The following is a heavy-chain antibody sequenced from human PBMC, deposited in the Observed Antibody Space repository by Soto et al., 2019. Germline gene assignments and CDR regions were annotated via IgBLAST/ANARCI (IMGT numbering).Heavy chain of an antibody. V-gene: IGHV3-23*01. CDR3: AEGSLYTTMNSFVTSGADY. CDR1: GFTFSSYA. Sequence: EVQLLESGGGLVQPGGSLRLSCAASGFTFSSYAMNWVRQAPGKGLEYVSAISGGGDITSYADSVKGRFSVSRDKSKNTPYLQMSGLRAEDTAVYYCAEGSLYTTMNSFVTSGADYWGQGTLVTVAS. J-gene: IGHJ4*02. CDR2: ISGGGDIT. D-gene: IGHD5-18*01.